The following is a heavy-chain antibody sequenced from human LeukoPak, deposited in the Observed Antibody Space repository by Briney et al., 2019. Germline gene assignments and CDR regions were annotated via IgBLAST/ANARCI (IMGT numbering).Heavy chain of an antibody. V-gene: IGHV3-30*18. CDR2: ISYDGSNK. J-gene: IGHJ4*02. D-gene: IGHD1-26*01. Sequence: GGSLRLSCAASGFTFSSYGMHWVRQAPGKGLEWVAVISYDGSNKYYADSVKGRFTISRDNSKNTLYLQMNSLRAEDTAVYYCAKDFWVGATSDFDYWGQGTLVTVSS. CDR1: GFTFSSYG. CDR3: AKDFWVGATSDFDY.